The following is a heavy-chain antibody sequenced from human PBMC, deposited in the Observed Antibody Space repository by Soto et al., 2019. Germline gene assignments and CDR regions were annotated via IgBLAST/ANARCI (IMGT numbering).Heavy chain of an antibody. J-gene: IGHJ4*02. Sequence: QVQLVQSGAEVRKPGASVKVSCKSSGYTFTNYGITWVRQAPGQGLEWMGWVSPYNGNREYAQKXXGXFTMTTDTSTSTAYMDLRSLRSDDTAVYYCARDRSAAGLFDYWGQGTLVTVSS. CDR1: GYTFTNYG. D-gene: IGHD6-13*01. V-gene: IGHV1-18*01. CDR2: VSPYNGNR. CDR3: ARDRSAAGLFDY.